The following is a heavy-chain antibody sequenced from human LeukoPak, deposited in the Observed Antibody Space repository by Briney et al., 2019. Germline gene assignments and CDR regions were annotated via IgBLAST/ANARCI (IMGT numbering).Heavy chain of an antibody. Sequence: GGSLRLSCAASGFTFSSYWMSWVRQAPGKGLEWVANIKQEGSEKYYVDSVKGRFTIHRHNAKNSLYQQIDSLRAEDTAVYYCAMSELPGWSVLFDFWGQRPLVSVSS. D-gene: IGHD2-15*01. CDR3: AMSELPGWSVLFDF. J-gene: IGHJ4*02. CDR2: IKQEGSEK. V-gene: IGHV3-7*01. CDR1: GFTFSSYW.